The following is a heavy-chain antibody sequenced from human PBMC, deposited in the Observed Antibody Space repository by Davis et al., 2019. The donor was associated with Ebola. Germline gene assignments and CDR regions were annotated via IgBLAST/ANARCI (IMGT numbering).Heavy chain of an antibody. CDR1: GYTFTSYY. CDR2: ISAYNGNT. V-gene: IGHV1-18*04. J-gene: IGHJ4*02. Sequence: ASVKVSCKASGYTFTSYYMHWVRQAPGQGLEWMGWISAYNGNTNYAQKLQGRVTMTTDTSTSTAYMELRSLRSDDTAVYYCARVDIVVVPAAIGDYWGQGTLVTVSS. D-gene: IGHD2-2*01. CDR3: ARVDIVVVPAAIGDY.